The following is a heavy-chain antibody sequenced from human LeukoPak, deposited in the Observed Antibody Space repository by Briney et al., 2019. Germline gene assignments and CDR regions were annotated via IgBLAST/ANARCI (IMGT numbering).Heavy chain of an antibody. CDR2: INTNTGNP. J-gene: IGHJ3*02. Sequence: ASVKVPCKASGYTFTSYAMNWVRQAPGQGLEWMGWINTNTGNPTYAQGFTGRFVFSLDTSVSTAYLQISSLKAEDTAVYHCARALTDYSQLPSDAFDIWGQGTMVTVSS. D-gene: IGHD1-1*01. CDR3: ARALTDYSQLPSDAFDI. CDR1: GYTFTSYA. V-gene: IGHV7-4-1*02.